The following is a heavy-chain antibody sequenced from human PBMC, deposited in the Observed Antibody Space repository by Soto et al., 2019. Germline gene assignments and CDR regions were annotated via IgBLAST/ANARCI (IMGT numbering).Heavy chain of an antibody. D-gene: IGHD3-16*01. Sequence: GGSLRLSCVASGFTFSDYAMTWVRQAPGKGMEWVATISATGGNIEYTDSLKGRFTISRDNSKNTLYLQLNGLTSDDTAVHYCAKVAGGLGYFDLWGRGTLVTVSS. V-gene: IGHV3-23*01. CDR1: GFTFSDYA. CDR2: ISATGGNI. CDR3: AKVAGGLGYFDL. J-gene: IGHJ2*01.